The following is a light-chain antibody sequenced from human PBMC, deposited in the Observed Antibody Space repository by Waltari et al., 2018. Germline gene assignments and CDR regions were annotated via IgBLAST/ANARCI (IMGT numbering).Light chain of an antibody. CDR2: YVS. CDR3: SSYIDSTTLEL. CDR1: SSVIGGYIS. J-gene: IGLJ2*01. V-gene: IGLV2-14*03. Sequence: QSALTQPASVSGSPGPSTTISCTGPSSVIGGYISVSWYQQVPGKAPRLIIYYVSYRPSGVSSRFSGSKSGNTASLTISGLQAGDEADYFCSSYIDSTTLELFGGGTSLTVL.